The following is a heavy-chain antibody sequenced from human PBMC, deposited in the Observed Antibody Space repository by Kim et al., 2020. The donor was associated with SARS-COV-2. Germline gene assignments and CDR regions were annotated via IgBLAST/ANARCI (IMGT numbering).Heavy chain of an antibody. CDR1: GFTFGSYG. CDR2: ISYDGSRK. Sequence: GGSLRLSCAASGFTFGSYGMHWVRQAPGKRLEWVAVISYDGSRKYYADSVKGRFTISRDNSKNTLYLQMNSLRAEDTAVYYCARDRGGLGCSGDSCYYFDYWGQGTLVTVSS. V-gene: IGHV3-33*05. CDR3: ARDRGGLGCSGDSCYYFDY. J-gene: IGHJ4*02. D-gene: IGHD2-15*01.